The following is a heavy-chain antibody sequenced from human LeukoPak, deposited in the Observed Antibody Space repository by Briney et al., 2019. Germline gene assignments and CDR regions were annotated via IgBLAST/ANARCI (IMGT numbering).Heavy chain of an antibody. CDR3: ARAPEYYYDSSGYYYY. J-gene: IGHJ4*02. CDR1: GYTFTSYG. Sequence: ASVKVSCKASGYTFTSYGISWVRQAPGQGLEWMGWISAYNGNTNYAQKLQGRVTMTTDTSTSTAYMELRSLRSDDTAVYYCARAPEYYYDSSGYYYYWGQGTLVTVSS. CDR2: ISAYNGNT. V-gene: IGHV1-18*01. D-gene: IGHD3-22*01.